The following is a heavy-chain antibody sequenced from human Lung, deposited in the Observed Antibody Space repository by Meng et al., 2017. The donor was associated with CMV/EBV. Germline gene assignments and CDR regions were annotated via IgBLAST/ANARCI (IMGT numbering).Heavy chain of an antibody. Sequence: GESXKISCAASGFTFSNYWMTWVRQVPGKGLEWVANIIQDGSEVLYVESVKGRFTISRDNDEESLFLQMNSLGAEDTAVYYCARRRGSSSFDYWGQGTLVTVSS. CDR3: ARRRGSSSFDY. CDR1: GFTFSNYW. J-gene: IGHJ4*02. D-gene: IGHD1-26*01. V-gene: IGHV3-7*01. CDR2: IIQDGSEV.